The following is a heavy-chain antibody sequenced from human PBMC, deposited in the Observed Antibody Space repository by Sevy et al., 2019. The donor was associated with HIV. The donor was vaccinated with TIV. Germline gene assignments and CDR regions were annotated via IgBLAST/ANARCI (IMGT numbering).Heavy chain of an antibody. CDR1: GFTFSSYA. CDR3: AKGIVYQLLPNFNWFDP. Sequence: GRSLRLSCAASGFTFSSYAMSWVRQAPGKGLEWVSAISGSGGSTYYADSVKGRFTISRDNSKNTLYLQMNSLRAEDTAVYYCAKGIVYQLLPNFNWFDPWGQGTLVTVSS. CDR2: ISGSGGST. D-gene: IGHD2-2*01. J-gene: IGHJ5*02. V-gene: IGHV3-23*01.